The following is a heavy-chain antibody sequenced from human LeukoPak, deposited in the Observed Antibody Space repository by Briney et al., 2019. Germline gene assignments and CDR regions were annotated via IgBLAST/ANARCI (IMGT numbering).Heavy chain of an antibody. V-gene: IGHV3-23*01. Sequence: PGGSLRLSCAASGFTFSSYAMSWVRQAPGKGLEWVSAISGSGGSTYYADSVKGRFTISRDNAKNSLYLQMNSLRAEDTAIYYCATKRAVRGDYWGQGTLVTVSS. D-gene: IGHD3-10*01. CDR2: ISGSGGST. CDR1: GFTFSSYA. J-gene: IGHJ4*02. CDR3: ATKRAVRGDY.